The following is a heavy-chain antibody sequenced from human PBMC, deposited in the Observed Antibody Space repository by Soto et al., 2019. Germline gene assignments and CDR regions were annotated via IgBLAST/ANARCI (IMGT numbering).Heavy chain of an antibody. D-gene: IGHD5-12*01. CDR3: ARGQEGVVATH. Sequence: QVQLQQWGAGLLKPSETLSLNCAVTDGSLSGYYWSWIRQPPGKGLEWIGEVKDGGHTNYSPSLRCRVTISSDTSNNQFSLRLNSVTAADTGVYYCARGQEGVVATHWDQGSLVTVSS. CDR2: VKDGGHT. V-gene: IGHV4-34*01. CDR1: DGSLSGYY. J-gene: IGHJ4*02.